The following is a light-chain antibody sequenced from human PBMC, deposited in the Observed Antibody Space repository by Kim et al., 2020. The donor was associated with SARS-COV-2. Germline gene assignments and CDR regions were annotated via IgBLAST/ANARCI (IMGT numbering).Light chain of an antibody. Sequence: VSPGERATLSCRASQSVSNHLAWYQQKPGQAPRLLIYGASTRATDIPARFSGSGSGTEFTLTITSLQSEDFAVYYCQQYNNWPPYTFGQGTKLEI. V-gene: IGKV3-15*01. CDR2: GAS. CDR1: QSVSNH. J-gene: IGKJ2*01. CDR3: QQYNNWPPYT.